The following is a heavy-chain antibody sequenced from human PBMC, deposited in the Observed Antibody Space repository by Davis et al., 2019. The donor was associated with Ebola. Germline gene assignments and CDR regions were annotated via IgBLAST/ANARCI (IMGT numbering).Heavy chain of an antibody. V-gene: IGHV3-30*18. Sequence: GESLKISCAASGFTFSSYGMHWVRQAPGKGLEWVAIISYDGSNKYYADSVKGRFTISRDNSKNTLYLQMNSLRAEDTAVYYCAKAAYSSGWGYYGMDVWGKGTTVTVSS. CDR1: GFTFSSYG. J-gene: IGHJ6*04. CDR3: AKAAYSSGWGYYGMDV. D-gene: IGHD6-19*01. CDR2: ISYDGSNK.